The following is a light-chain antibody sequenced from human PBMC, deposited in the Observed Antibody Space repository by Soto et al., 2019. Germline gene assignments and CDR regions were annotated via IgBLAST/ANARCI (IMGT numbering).Light chain of an antibody. CDR2: DVN. CDR1: SSDIGAYNF. Sequence: QSALTQPASVSGSPGQSITISCTGTSSDIGAYNFVSWYQQHPGKAPKLMLYDVNIRPSGVSNRFSASKSGNTASLTISGLQAEDEADYYCTSWTTSTTMIFGGGTQLTV. V-gene: IGLV2-14*03. J-gene: IGLJ2*01. CDR3: TSWTTSTTMI.